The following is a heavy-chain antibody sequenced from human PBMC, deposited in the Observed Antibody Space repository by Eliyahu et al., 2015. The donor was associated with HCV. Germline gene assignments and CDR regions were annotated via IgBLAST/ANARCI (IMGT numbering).Heavy chain of an antibody. CDR3: ARVGSGWPGYYFDY. V-gene: IGHV4-39*01. Sequence: QLQLQESGPGLVKPSETLSLTCTVSGGSISSSSYYWGWIRQPPGKGLEWIGSIHYSGSTYYNPSLKSRVTISVDTSKNQFSLKLSSVTAADTAVYYCARVGSGWPGYYFDYWGQGTLVTVSS. J-gene: IGHJ4*02. D-gene: IGHD6-19*01. CDR2: IHYSGST. CDR1: GGSISSSSYY.